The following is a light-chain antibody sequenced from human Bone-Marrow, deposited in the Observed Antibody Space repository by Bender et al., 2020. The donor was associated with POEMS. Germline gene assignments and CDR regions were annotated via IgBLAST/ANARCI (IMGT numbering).Light chain of an antibody. Sequence: SYELTQSPSVSVSPGQTASITCSGDKLGDKYVCWYQQKPGQSPVLVISQDSQRPSGIPERFSGSSLGTTVTLTISGVQAEDEADYYCHSADSSGEFFGGGTKVTVL. V-gene: IGLV3-25*03. CDR1: KLGDKY. CDR2: QDS. CDR3: HSADSSGEF. J-gene: IGLJ2*01.